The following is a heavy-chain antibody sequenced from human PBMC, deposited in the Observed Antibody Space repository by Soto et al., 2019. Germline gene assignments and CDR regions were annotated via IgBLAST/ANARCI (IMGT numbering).Heavy chain of an antibody. J-gene: IGHJ4*02. D-gene: IGHD2-8*01. CDR3: ARDGEREDIVLMVYALKGSTIDY. Sequence: GSLRLSCAASGFTFSSYGMHWVRQAPGKGLEWVAVIWYDGSNKYYADSVKGRFTISRDNSKNTLYLQMNSLRAEDTAVYYCARDGEREDIVLMVYALKGSTIDYWGQGTLVTVSS. CDR1: GFTFSSYG. CDR2: IWYDGSNK. V-gene: IGHV3-33*01.